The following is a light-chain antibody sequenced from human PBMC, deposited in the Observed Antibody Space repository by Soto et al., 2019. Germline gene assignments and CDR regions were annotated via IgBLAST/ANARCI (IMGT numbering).Light chain of an antibody. V-gene: IGKV3-20*01. CDR2: GAS. CDR1: QSVSSSY. J-gene: IGKJ1*01. CDR3: QQYGTSPWT. Sequence: EIVLTQSTGTLSLSPGERATLSCRASQSVSSSYFAWYQQKPGQPPRLLIYGASSRATGIPDRFSGSGSGTDFTLTISRLEPEDFAVYYCQQYGTSPWTFGQWTKVEIK.